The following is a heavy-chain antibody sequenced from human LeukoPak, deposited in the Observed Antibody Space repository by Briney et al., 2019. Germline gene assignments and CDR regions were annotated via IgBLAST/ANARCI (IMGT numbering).Heavy chain of an antibody. Sequence: GGPLRLSCAASGFTFSTCAMSWVRQAPGKGLEWVSTISGGGRSTDYADSVKGQFTISRDNSKNTLYLQMNSLRAEDTAVYYCARERYFDYWGQGTLVTVSS. CDR1: GFTFSTCA. V-gene: IGHV3-23*01. CDR3: ARERYFDY. J-gene: IGHJ4*02. CDR2: ISGGGRST.